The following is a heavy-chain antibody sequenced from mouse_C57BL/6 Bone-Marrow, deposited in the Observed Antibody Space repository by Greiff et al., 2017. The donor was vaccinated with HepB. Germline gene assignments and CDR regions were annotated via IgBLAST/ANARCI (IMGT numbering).Heavy chain of an antibody. V-gene: IGHV1-55*01. J-gene: IGHJ2*01. CDR1: GYTFTSYW. Sequence: VQLQQPGAELVKPGASVKMSCKASGYTFTSYWITWVKQRPGQGLEWIGDIYPGSGSTNYNEKFKSKATLTVDTSSSTAYMQLSSLTSEDSAVYYCARFPEFITTVVGNYFGYWGQGTTLTVSS. D-gene: IGHD1-1*01. CDR3: ARFPEFITTVVGNYFGY. CDR2: IYPGSGST.